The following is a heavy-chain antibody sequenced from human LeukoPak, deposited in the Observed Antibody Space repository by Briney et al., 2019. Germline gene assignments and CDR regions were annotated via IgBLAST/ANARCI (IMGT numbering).Heavy chain of an antibody. D-gene: IGHD2-15*01. CDR2: ISRSGDST. CDR1: GFTFSNYA. J-gene: IGHJ6*02. V-gene: IGHV3-23*01. CDR3: AKTVVAAGTNYYHGMDV. Sequence: GLSLRLSCAASGFTFSNYAMSWVRQAPGKGLEWVSAISRSGDSTYYADSVKGRFTISKDNSKNTLNLQMNSLRAEDTAVYYCAKTVVAAGTNYYHGMDVWGQGTTVTVFS.